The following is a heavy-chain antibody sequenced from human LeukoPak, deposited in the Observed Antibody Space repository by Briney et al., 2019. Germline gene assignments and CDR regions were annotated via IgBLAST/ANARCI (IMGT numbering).Heavy chain of an antibody. J-gene: IGHJ4*02. Sequence: PSETLSLTCTVSGGSISGSSYYWSWIRQPPGKGLEWIGEINHSGSTNYNPSLKSRVTISVDTSKNQFSLKLSSVTAADTAVYYCARGRVVAATFFDYWGQGTLVTVSS. CDR3: ARGRVVAATFFDY. CDR2: INHSGST. D-gene: IGHD2-15*01. CDR1: GGSISGSSYY. V-gene: IGHV4-39*07.